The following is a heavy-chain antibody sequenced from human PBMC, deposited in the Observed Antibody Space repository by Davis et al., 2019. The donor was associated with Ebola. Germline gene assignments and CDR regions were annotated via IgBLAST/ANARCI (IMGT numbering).Heavy chain of an antibody. CDR1: GFTFSSYI. J-gene: IGHJ4*02. CDR3: AKRQREYYFDY. Sequence: PGGSLRLSCAASGFTFSSYIMTWVRQAPGKGLEWVSAISVSGLSTYYADSVRGRFTISRDNSKNTLFLQMNSLRAEDTAVYYCAKRQREYYFDYWGQGALVTVSS. V-gene: IGHV3-23*01. CDR2: ISVSGLST.